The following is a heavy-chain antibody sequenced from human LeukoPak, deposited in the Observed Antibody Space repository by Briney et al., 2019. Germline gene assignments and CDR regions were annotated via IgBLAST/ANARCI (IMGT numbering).Heavy chain of an antibody. CDR2: ISSSGSTT. D-gene: IGHD5-12*01. CDR1: GFTFSDYY. V-gene: IGHV3-11*04. Sequence: PGGSLRLSCAASGFTFSDYYMSWIRQAPGKGLEWVSYISSSGSTTHYADSVKGRFTISRDNAKNSLYLQMNSLRAEDTAVYYCAGGHIVATISDAFDIWGQGTMVTVSS. J-gene: IGHJ3*02. CDR3: AGGHIVATISDAFDI.